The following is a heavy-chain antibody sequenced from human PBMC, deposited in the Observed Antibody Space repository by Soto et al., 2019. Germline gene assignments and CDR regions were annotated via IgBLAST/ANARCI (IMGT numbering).Heavy chain of an antibody. J-gene: IGHJ6*02. V-gene: IGHV1-18*01. CDR2: ISAYNGNT. Sequence: ASVKVSCKASGYTFTSYGISWVRQAPGQGLEWMGWISAYNGNTNYAQKLQGRVTMTTDTSTSTAYMELRSLRSDDTAVYYCARGTRYSYGLQSYYYYYGMDVWGQGTTVTVSS. CDR1: GYTFTSYG. D-gene: IGHD5-18*01. CDR3: ARGTRYSYGLQSYYYYYGMDV.